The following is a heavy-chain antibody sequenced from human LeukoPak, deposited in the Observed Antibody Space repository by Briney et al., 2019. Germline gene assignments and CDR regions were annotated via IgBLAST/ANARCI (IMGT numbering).Heavy chain of an antibody. V-gene: IGHV1-46*01. CDR2: INPSGGST. CDR1: GYTFTSYY. Sequence: ASVKVSCKASGYTFTSYYMHWVRQAPGQGLEWMGIINPSGGSTSYAQKFQGRVTMTRDTSTSTVYMELSSLRSEDTAVYYRARVGIRLAAAGTFGYWGQGTLVTVSS. J-gene: IGHJ4*02. D-gene: IGHD6-13*01. CDR3: ARVGIRLAAAGTFGY.